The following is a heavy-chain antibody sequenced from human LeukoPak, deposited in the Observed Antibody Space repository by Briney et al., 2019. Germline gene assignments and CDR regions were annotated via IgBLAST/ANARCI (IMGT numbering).Heavy chain of an antibody. CDR2: IYYRGTS. CDR1: GGSISGYY. Sequence: SETLSLTCTVSGGSISGYYWSWIRQPLGQGLEWIGFIYYRGTSKYNPSLMSRVTMSVDTSKNQVSLKLSSVTAADTAVYYCARHYCSGGNCYYFDHWGQGTLVTVSS. V-gene: IGHV4-59*08. J-gene: IGHJ4*02. D-gene: IGHD2-15*01. CDR3: ARHYCSGGNCYYFDH.